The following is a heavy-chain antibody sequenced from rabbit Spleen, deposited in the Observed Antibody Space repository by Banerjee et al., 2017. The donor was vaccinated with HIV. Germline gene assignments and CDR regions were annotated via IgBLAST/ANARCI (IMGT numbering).Heavy chain of an antibody. CDR2: IDSGSSGFS. J-gene: IGHJ6*01. CDR1: GFDFSSNYY. CDR3: ARDTGSSFSSYGMDL. D-gene: IGHD8-1*01. Sequence: QEQLVESGGGLVQPGGSLKLSCTASGFDFSSNYYMCWVRQAPGKGLEWIACIDSGSSGFSYFASWAKGRFTISKTSSTTVTLQMTSLTAADTATYFCARDTGSSFSSYGMDLWGPGTLVTVS. V-gene: IGHV1S45*01.